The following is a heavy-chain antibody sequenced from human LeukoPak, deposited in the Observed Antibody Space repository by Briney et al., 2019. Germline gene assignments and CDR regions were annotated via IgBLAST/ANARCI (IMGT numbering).Heavy chain of an antibody. CDR2: INEDGDIT. Sequence: GGSLRLSCAVSGFTFKLYWMHWVRQAPGKGPVWVSRINEDGDITNYADSVRGRFTISRDNAKNTLYLQMNSLRAEDTAVYYCARDFTGYSDIWGQGTLVTVSS. CDR3: ARDFTGYSDI. J-gene: IGHJ4*02. V-gene: IGHV3-74*01. CDR1: GFTFKLYW. D-gene: IGHD5-12*01.